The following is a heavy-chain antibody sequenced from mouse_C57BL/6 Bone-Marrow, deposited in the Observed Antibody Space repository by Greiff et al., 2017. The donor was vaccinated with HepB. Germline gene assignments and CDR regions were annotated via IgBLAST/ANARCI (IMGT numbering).Heavy chain of an antibody. CDR3: ARGTRNYPVDY. V-gene: IGHV3-6*01. CDR1: GYSITSGYY. D-gene: IGHD1-1*01. Sequence: EVKLMESGPGLVKPSQSLSLTCSVTGYSITSGYYWNWIRQFPGNKLEWMGYISYDGSNNYNPSLKNRISITRDTSKNQFFLKLNSVTTEDTATYYCARGTRNYPVDYWGQGTSVTVSS. CDR2: ISYDGSN. J-gene: IGHJ4*01.